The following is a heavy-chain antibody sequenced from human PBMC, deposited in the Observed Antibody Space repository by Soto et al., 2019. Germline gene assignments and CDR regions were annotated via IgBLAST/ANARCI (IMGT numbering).Heavy chain of an antibody. J-gene: IGHJ4*02. CDR1: GDSIAHYY. CDR2: IYYTGST. CDR3: AKYRRTEAEGFTLDY. D-gene: IGHD6-13*01. V-gene: IGHV4-59*01. Sequence: QVQLQESGPGLANPSETLSLTCTVSGDSIAHYYWSWIRQPPGKRLEWIGYIYYTGSTTYNPSLESRVTMSIDTSRNLFSLKLRSVNAADTAIYYCAKYRRTEAEGFTLDYWGRGTLVTVSS.